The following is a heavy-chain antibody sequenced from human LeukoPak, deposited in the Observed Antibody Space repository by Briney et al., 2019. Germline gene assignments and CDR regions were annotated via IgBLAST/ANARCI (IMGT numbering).Heavy chain of an antibody. CDR1: GGSISSSTNW. J-gene: IGHJ6*03. D-gene: IGHD2-8*01. Sequence: ASETLSLTCAVSGGSISSSTNWWSWVRQPPGKGLEWIGEIYHSGGTNYNPSLKSRITISVDKSQNQFSLKVNSLTAADTAVYYCATNGYYCMDVWGKGTTVTVSS. V-gene: IGHV4-4*02. CDR3: ATNGYYCMDV. CDR2: IYHSGGT.